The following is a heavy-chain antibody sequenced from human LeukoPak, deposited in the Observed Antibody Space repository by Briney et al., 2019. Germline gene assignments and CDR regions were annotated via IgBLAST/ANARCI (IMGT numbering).Heavy chain of an antibody. CDR2: ISAYNGNT. CDR1: GYTFTSYG. J-gene: IGHJ2*01. V-gene: IGHV1-18*01. D-gene: IGHD2-2*01. CDR3: ARSGYCSSTSCPRYFDL. Sequence: ASVKVSCKASGYTFTSYGISWVRQAPGQGFEWMGWISAYNGNTNYAQKLQGRVTMTTDTSTSTAYMELRSLRSDDTAVYYCARSGYCSSTSCPRYFDLWGRGTLVTVSS.